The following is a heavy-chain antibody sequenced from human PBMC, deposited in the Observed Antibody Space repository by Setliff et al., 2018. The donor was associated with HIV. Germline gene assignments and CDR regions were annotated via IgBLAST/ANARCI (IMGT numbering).Heavy chain of an antibody. CDR3: ASAGAWQRNALDI. CDR1: GCPFTSSS. CDR2: INPTGGST. J-gene: IGHJ3*02. Sequence: ASVKVSCKASGCPFTSSSIGWVRQAPGQGLEWMGVINPTGGSTRNTQKFQGRVAMTRDTSTSTVYMELSSLRSEDTAVYYCASAGAWQRNALDIWGQGTVVTVSS. V-gene: IGHV1-46*01. D-gene: IGHD5-12*01.